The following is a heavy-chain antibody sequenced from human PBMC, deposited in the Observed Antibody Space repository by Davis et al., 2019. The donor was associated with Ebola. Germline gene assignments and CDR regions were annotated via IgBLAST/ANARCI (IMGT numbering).Heavy chain of an antibody. V-gene: IGHV5-51*01. CDR1: GYKFTDYW. CDR2: IYPGDSDT. CDR3: ARSEALWGASDT. D-gene: IGHD2-21*01. Sequence: GESLKISCKGSGYKFTDYWIAWVRQMPGKGLEWMGTIYPGDSDTRYSPSFEGQVTISADRSTGTAYLQWSSLKASDTAIYYCARSEALWGASDTWGQGTMVTVSS. J-gene: IGHJ3*02.